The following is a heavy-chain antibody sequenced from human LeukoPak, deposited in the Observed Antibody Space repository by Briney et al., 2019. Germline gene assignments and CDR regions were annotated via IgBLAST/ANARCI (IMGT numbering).Heavy chain of an antibody. Sequence: SETLSLTCTVSGGSISSGGYYWSWIRQHPGKGLEWIGYIYYSGSTYYNPSLKSRVTISVDASKNQFSLKLSSVTAADTAVYYCARDVGSGFSYYYGMDVWGQGTTVTVSS. J-gene: IGHJ6*02. CDR2: IYYSGST. D-gene: IGHD3-10*01. CDR3: ARDVGSGFSYYYGMDV. V-gene: IGHV4-31*03. CDR1: GGSISSGGYY.